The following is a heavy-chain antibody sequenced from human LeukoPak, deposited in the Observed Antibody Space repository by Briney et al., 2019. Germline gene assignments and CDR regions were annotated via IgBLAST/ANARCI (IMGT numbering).Heavy chain of an antibody. V-gene: IGHV3-30*18. D-gene: IGHD1-26*01. CDR3: AKDLPRVGAITD. CDR1: GFTFSSYG. CDR2: ISYDGSNK. Sequence: GGSLRLSCAASGFTFSSYGMHWVRQAPGKGLEWVAVISYDGSNKYYADSVKGRFTISRDNSKNTLYLQMNSLRAEDTAVCYCAKDLPRVGAITDWGQGTLVTVSS. J-gene: IGHJ4*02.